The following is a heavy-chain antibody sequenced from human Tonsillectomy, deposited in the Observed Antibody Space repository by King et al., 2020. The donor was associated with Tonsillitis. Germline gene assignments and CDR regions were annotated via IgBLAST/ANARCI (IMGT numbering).Heavy chain of an antibody. CDR3: ARHEREVVLVTAGWGWFDP. J-gene: IGHJ5*02. Sequence: QLQESGPGLVKPSETLSLTCTVSGGSIGSDNSYWAWIRQSPGSGPEWMGSVYYGSTYYNPSLKSRLSISVDTSKNEFSLTLRSVTAADTAVYYCARHEREVVLVTAGWGWFDPWGQGTLVTVSS. V-gene: IGHV4-39*07. CDR2: VYYGST. CDR1: GGSIGSDNSY. D-gene: IGHD2-21*02.